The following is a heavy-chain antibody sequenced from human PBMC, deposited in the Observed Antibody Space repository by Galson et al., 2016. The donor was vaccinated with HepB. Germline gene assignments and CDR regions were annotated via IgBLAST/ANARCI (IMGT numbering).Heavy chain of an antibody. J-gene: IGHJ4*02. V-gene: IGHV4-38-2*02. D-gene: IGHD6-19*01. Sequence: SETLSLTCTVSAYSISSGYYWGWIRQPPGKGLEWIGSIYNSGSTYYNPSLKSRVTISVDTSKNQFSLKLSSVTAADTAVYYCAGPQWLVLGLLVPGPFDYWGQGTLVTVSS. CDR3: AGPQWLVLGLLVPGPFDY. CDR2: IYNSGST. CDR1: AYSISSGYY.